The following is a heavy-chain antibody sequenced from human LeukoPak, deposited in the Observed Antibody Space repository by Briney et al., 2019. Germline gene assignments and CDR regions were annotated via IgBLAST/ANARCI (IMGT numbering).Heavy chain of an antibody. Sequence: SETLSLTCAVYGGSFSGYYWSWIRQPPGKGLEWIGEINHSGSTNYNPSLKSRVTISVDTSKNQFSLKLSSVTAADTAVYYCARDPLIVVVIPTKIFDYWGQGTLVTVSS. CDR3: ARDPLIVVVIPTKIFDY. CDR2: INHSGST. CDR1: GGSFSGYY. V-gene: IGHV4-34*01. D-gene: IGHD3-22*01. J-gene: IGHJ4*02.